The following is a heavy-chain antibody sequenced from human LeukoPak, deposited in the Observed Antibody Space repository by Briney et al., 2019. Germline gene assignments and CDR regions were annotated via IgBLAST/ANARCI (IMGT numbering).Heavy chain of an antibody. J-gene: IGHJ4*02. CDR2: VNHRGST. D-gene: IGHD1-26*01. Sequence: SETLSLTCAVYGESLSKYYWTWIRQSPGKGLEWIGEVNHRGSTNLNPSLKSRVTLSVDTSKHQFSLRLTSVTAADAAVYYCASSVGSTDCWDQGTLVTVSS. CDR1: GESLSKYY. V-gene: IGHV4-34*01. CDR3: ASSVGSTDC.